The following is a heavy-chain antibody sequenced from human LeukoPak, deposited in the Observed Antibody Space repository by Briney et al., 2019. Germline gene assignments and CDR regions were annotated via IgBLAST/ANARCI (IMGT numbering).Heavy chain of an antibody. Sequence: GGSLRLSCAASGLTFSTYPIGWVGQAPGKGLEWGSSVFGGSGDTYYIDSEKGRFTIYRDNSKSTLYLQMNSLRGDDTAVYYCAKYGVVARPHYVDYWGQGTLVTVSS. CDR1: GLTFSTYP. D-gene: IGHD3-22*01. CDR2: VFGGSGDT. V-gene: IGHV3-23*01. J-gene: IGHJ4*02. CDR3: AKYGVVARPHYVDY.